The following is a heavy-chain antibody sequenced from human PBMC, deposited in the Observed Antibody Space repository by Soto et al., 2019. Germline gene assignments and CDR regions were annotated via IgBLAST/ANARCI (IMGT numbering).Heavy chain of an antibody. J-gene: IGHJ5*02. CDR2: IIPIFGTA. V-gene: IGHV1-69*05. CDR3: ARSAVAGTVAFDP. D-gene: IGHD6-19*01. CDR1: GGTFSSYA. Sequence: GASVKVSCKASGGTFSSYAISWVRQAPGQGLEWMGGIIPIFGTAKYAQKFQGRVTITRDTSASTAYMELSSLRSEDTAVYYCARSAVAGTVAFDPWGQGTLVTVSS.